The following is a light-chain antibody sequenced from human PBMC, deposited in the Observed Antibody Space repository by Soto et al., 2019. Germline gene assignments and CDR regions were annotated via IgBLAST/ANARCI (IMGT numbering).Light chain of an antibody. Sequence: RVMLQSPATLSVSPGERATLSCGARRIGSSNFACYQQKPGQAPRLLIYGASSRATGIPDRFSGRGSGTDFTLTISRPEPEDFAVYYCQQYGSSGTFGQGTKVDIK. V-gene: IGKV3-20*01. CDR1: RIGSSN. CDR3: QQYGSSGT. CDR2: GAS. J-gene: IGKJ1*01.